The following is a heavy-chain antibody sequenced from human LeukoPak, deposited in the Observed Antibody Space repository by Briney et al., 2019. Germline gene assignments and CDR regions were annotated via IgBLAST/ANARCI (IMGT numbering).Heavy chain of an antibody. J-gene: IGHJ4*02. D-gene: IGHD3-22*01. Sequence: PGGSLRLSCAASGFTFSSMNWVRQAPGQGLEWVSSISSSSYIYYADSVKGRFTISRDNDKNSLYLQMTSLRAEDTAVYYCADSKDYYDSSGFGYWGQGTLVTVSS. CDR3: ADSKDYYDSSGFGY. V-gene: IGHV3-21*01. CDR1: GFTFSS. CDR2: ISSSSYI.